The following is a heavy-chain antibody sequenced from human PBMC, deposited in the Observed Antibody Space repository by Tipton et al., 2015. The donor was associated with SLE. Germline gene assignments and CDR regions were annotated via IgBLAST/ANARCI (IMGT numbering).Heavy chain of an antibody. J-gene: IGHJ6*02. D-gene: IGHD2-2*01. CDR1: GFTFSSYA. CDR3: VKCSDASCFSPRGMDV. Sequence: SLRLSCSGSGFTFSSYAMHWVRQAPGERLQFVSSITTNGDKTYYADSVQGRFTISRDNSKNTLYLQMSSLRPDDTAIYYCVKCSDASCFSPRGMDVWGQGTTVNVSS. CDR2: ITTNGDKT. V-gene: IGHV3-64D*08.